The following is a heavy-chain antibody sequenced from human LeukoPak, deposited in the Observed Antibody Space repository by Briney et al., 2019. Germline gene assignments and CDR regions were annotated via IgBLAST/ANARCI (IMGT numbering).Heavy chain of an antibody. V-gene: IGHV4-4*02. CDR1: GGSVSSSSW. D-gene: IGHD3-9*01. CDR3: ARDPKYYDILTAYSYYFDY. CDR2: IYHSEST. Sequence: PSGTLSLTCAVSGGSVSSSSWWSWVRQPPGKGLEWIAEIYHSESTNYNPSLKSRVTISVDKSKNQFSLKLTSMTAADTAVYYCARDPKYYDILTAYSYYFDYWGQGTLVTVSS. J-gene: IGHJ4*02.